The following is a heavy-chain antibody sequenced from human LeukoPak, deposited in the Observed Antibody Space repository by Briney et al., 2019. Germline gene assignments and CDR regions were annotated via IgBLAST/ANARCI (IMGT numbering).Heavy chain of an antibody. CDR2: IRYDGSNK. V-gene: IGHV3-30*02. Sequence: GGSLRLSCAASGFTFSSYGMHWVRQAPGKGLEWVAFIRYDGSNKYYADSVKGRFTISRDNSKNTLYLQMNSLRAEDTAVYYCARVEMATIYLGAFDIWGQGTMVTVSS. D-gene: IGHD5-24*01. J-gene: IGHJ3*02. CDR3: ARVEMATIYLGAFDI. CDR1: GFTFSSYG.